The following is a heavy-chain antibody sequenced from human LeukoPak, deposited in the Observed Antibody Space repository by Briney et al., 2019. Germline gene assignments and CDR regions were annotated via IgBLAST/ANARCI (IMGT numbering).Heavy chain of an antibody. Sequence: GGSLRLSCAAPGFTVSSNYMSWVRQAPGKGLEWVSVIYRGGSTYYADSVKGRFTISRDNSKNTLYLQMNSLRAEDTAVYYCARGSGNYYGARYWGQGTLVTVSS. D-gene: IGHD1-26*01. CDR2: IYRGGST. CDR1: GFTVSSNY. J-gene: IGHJ4*02. V-gene: IGHV3-53*01. CDR3: ARGSGNYYGARY.